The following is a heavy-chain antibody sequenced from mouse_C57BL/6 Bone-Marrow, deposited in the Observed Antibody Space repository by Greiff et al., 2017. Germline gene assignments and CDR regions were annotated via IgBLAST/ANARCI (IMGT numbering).Heavy chain of an antibody. D-gene: IGHD1-1*01. V-gene: IGHV1-55*01. Sequence: QVQLQQPGAELVKPGASVKMSCKASGYTFTSYWITWVKQRPGQGLEWIGDIYPGSGSTNYNEKFKSKATLTVDTSSSTASMQRSRLTSEDSAVYYCARGTTVVATDYGGEGTTLTVSS. CDR1: GYTFTSYW. CDR2: IYPGSGST. CDR3: ARGTTVVATDY. J-gene: IGHJ2*01.